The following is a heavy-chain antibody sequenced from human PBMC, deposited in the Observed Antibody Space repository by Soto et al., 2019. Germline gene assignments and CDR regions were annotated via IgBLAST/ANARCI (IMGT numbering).Heavy chain of an antibody. CDR3: ARAPYGSGSSDY. Sequence: PGGSLRLSCAASGFTFSSYSMNWVRQAPGKGLEWVSSISSSSSYIYYADSVKGRFTISRDNAKNSLYLQMNSLRAGDTAVYYCARAPYGSGSSDYWGQGTLVTVSS. CDR2: ISSSSSYI. D-gene: IGHD3-10*01. J-gene: IGHJ4*02. CDR1: GFTFSSYS. V-gene: IGHV3-21*01.